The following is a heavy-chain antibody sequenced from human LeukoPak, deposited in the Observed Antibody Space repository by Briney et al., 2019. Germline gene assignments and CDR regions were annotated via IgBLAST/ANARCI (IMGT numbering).Heavy chain of an antibody. J-gene: IGHJ4*02. D-gene: IGHD2-2*01. CDR2: INHSGST. Sequence: SETLSLTCAVYGGSFSGYYWSWIRQPPGKGLEWIGEINHSGSTSYNPSLKSRVTISVDTSKNQFSLKLSSVTAADTAVYYCARGLGCSSTSCYFDYWGQGTLVTVSS. CDR3: ARGLGCSSTSCYFDY. V-gene: IGHV4-34*01. CDR1: GGSFSGYY.